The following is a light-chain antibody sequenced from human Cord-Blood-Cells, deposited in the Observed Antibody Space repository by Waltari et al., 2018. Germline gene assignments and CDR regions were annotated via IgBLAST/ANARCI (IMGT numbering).Light chain of an antibody. CDR1: QSISSY. CDR2: AAS. V-gene: IGKV1-39*01. J-gene: IGKJ1*01. CDR3: QQSYSTLWT. Sequence: DIQMTQSPSSLSASVGDRVTITCRASQSISSYLNWYQQKPGNAPKLLIYAASSLQRGVPSRFSGSGSGTDFTLTISSLQPEDFATYYCQQSYSTLWTFGQGTKVEIK.